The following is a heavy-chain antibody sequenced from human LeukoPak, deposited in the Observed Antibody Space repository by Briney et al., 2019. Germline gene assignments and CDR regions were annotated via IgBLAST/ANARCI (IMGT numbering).Heavy chain of an antibody. D-gene: IGHD4-17*01. J-gene: IGHJ3*02. V-gene: IGHV3-73*01. CDR2: IRSKANSYAT. CDR3: TSSDYGDFSHAFDI. Sequence: GGSLRLSCAASGFTFSGSAMHWVRQASGKGLEWVGRIRSKANSYATAYAASVKGRFTTSRDDSKNTAYLQMNSLKTEDTAVYYCTSSDYGDFSHAFDIWGQGTMVTVSS. CDR1: GFTFSGSA.